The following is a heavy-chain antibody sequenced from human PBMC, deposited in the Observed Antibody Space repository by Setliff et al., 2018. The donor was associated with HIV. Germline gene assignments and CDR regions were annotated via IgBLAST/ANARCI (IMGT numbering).Heavy chain of an antibody. D-gene: IGHD3-22*01. J-gene: IGHJ4*02. V-gene: IGHV1-69*13. CDR2: IIPIFGTA. CDR3: ARATNYYDSSGYYDY. Sequence: SVKVSCKASGGTFSSYAISWVRQAPGQGLEWMGGIIPIFGTANYAQKFQGRVTITADESTSTAYMELSSLRSEDTAVYYCARATNYYDSSGYYDYWGQGTRVTVSS. CDR1: GGTFSSYA.